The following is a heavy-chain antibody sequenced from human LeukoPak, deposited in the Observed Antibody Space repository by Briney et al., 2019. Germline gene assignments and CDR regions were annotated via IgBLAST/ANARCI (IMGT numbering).Heavy chain of an antibody. CDR2: ISGSGGST. CDR1: GFTFSSYA. CDR3: ARDFTTSSTAYFQH. V-gene: IGHV3-23*01. J-gene: IGHJ1*01. D-gene: IGHD6-6*01. Sequence: PGGSLRLSCAASGFTFSSYAMSWVRQAPGKGLEWVSAISGSGGSTYYADSVKGRFTISRDNAKNSLYLQMNSLRAEDTAVYYCARDFTTSSTAYFQHWGQGTLVTVSS.